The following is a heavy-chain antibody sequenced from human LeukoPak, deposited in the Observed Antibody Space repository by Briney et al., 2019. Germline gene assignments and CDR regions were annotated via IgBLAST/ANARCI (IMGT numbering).Heavy chain of an antibody. CDR2: IYNSGTT. D-gene: IGHD3-22*01. CDR3: ARDSRYSDNSGYYYSHHYMDV. Sequence: SETLSLTCTVSGGSISYYYWSWLRQPPGKRLEWIGYIYNSGTTRYNPSLMSRVTISVDTSKNQFSLNLRSVTAADTAVYYCARDSRYSDNSGYYYSHHYMDVWGKGTTVTVSS. CDR1: GGSISYYY. V-gene: IGHV4-59*01. J-gene: IGHJ6*03.